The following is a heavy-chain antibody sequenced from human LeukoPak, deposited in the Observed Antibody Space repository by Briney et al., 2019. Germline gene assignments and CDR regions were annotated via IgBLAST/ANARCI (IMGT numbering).Heavy chain of an antibody. D-gene: IGHD7-27*01. V-gene: IGHV3-30-3*02. CDR2: ISYDGSNK. Sequence: TGGSLRLSCAASGFTFSSYAMHWVRQAPGKGLEWVAVISYDGSNKYYADSVKGRFTISRDNSENTLYLQMNSLRAEDTAVYYCAKTGAGYYYMDVWGKGTTVTVSS. CDR3: AKTGAGYYYMDV. CDR1: GFTFSSYA. J-gene: IGHJ6*03.